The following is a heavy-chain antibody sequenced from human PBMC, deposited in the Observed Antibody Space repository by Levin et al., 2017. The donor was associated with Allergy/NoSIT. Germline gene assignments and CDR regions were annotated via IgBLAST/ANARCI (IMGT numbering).Heavy chain of an antibody. CDR3: ARDLDGARGGGMDV. J-gene: IGHJ6*02. CDR1: GFTFSSYA. D-gene: IGHD1-26*01. CDR2: ISYDGRNK. V-gene: IGHV3-30*04. Sequence: GGSLRLSCAASGFTFSSYAMHWVRQAPGKGLEWVAVISYDGRNKDYADSVKGRFTISRDNSKNTLYLQMNSLRAEDTAVYYCARDLDGARGGGMDVWGQGTTVTVSS.